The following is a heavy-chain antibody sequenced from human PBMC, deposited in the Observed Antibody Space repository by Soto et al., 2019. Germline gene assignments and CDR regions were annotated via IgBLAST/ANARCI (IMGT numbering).Heavy chain of an antibody. CDR1: GFTFSSYA. D-gene: IGHD5-18*01. CDR3: AKQMNTYGYDPFDC. Sequence: PGGSLRLSCAASGFTFSSYAMTWVRQTPGKGLEWVSAISGSGGSTYYADSVKGRFTISRDNSKNTLYLQMNSLSAEDTAIYYCAKQMNTYGYDPFDCWGQGTLVTVSS. CDR2: ISGSGGST. V-gene: IGHV3-23*01. J-gene: IGHJ4*02.